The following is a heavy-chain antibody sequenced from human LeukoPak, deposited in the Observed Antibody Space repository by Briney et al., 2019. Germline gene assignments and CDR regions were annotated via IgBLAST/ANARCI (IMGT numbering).Heavy chain of an antibody. CDR2: IIPILGIA. J-gene: IGHJ5*02. V-gene: IGHV1-69*04. CDR3: ARDSGYYDSSGYDIPRFDP. CDR1: GGTFSSYA. D-gene: IGHD3-22*01. Sequence: GASVKVSCKASGGTFSSYAISWVRQAPGQGLEWMGRIIPILGIANYARKFQGRVTITADKSTSTAYMELSSLRSEDTAVYYCARDSGYYDSSGYDIPRFDPWGQGTLVTVSS.